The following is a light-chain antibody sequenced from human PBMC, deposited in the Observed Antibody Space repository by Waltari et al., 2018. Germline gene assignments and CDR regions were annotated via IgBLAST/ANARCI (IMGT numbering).Light chain of an antibody. Sequence: EIVLTQSPATLSLSPGERATLSCRASQSVGSYLAWYQQRPGQAPRLLISDASNRAPGIPARLGGSGSETDFTLTISSLEPEDFAVYYCQQRNTWWTFGQGTKVEIK. CDR3: QQRNTWWT. J-gene: IGKJ1*01. CDR2: DAS. CDR1: QSVGSY. V-gene: IGKV3-11*01.